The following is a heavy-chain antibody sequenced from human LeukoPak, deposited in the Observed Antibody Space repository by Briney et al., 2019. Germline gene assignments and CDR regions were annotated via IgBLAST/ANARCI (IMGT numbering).Heavy chain of an antibody. CDR3: AEGVVGATGYGMDV. J-gene: IGHJ6*02. Sequence: PGGSLRLSCAASGFTFSSYAVSWVRQAPGKGLEWVSAISGSGGSTYYADSVKGRFTISRDNSKNTLYLQMNSLRAEDTAVYYCAEGVVGATGYGMDVWGQGTTVTVSS. CDR1: GFTFSSYA. CDR2: ISGSGGST. D-gene: IGHD1-26*01. V-gene: IGHV3-23*01.